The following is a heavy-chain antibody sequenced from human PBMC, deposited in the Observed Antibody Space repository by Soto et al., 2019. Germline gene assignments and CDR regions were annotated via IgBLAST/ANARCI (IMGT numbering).Heavy chain of an antibody. V-gene: IGHV4-34*01. CDR2: IDHSGST. CDR3: ARGGGAAAGT. Sequence: QVQLQQWGAGLLKPSETLSLTCAVYGGSFSGYYWSWIRQPPGQGLEWIAEIDHSGSTNYNPSLKSRVTISVDTSKNQFSLKMRSVTAADTAVYYCARGGGAAAGTWGRGTLVTVSS. J-gene: IGHJ4*02. D-gene: IGHD6-13*01. CDR1: GGSFSGYY.